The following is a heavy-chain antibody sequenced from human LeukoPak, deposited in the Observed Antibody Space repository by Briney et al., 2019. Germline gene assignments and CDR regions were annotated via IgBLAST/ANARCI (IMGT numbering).Heavy chain of an antibody. D-gene: IGHD2/OR15-2a*01. CDR1: GYTFSNFG. J-gene: IGHJ4*02. CDR3: ARVLVAGSLM. V-gene: IGHV1-18*04. Sequence: ASVKVSCKASGYTFSNFGITWVRQAPGQGLEWMGWISAYSGNTNYAQKLHGRVTMTTDTSTSTAYMELRSLRSDDTAVYYCARVLVAGSLMWGQGTLVTVSS. CDR2: ISAYSGNT.